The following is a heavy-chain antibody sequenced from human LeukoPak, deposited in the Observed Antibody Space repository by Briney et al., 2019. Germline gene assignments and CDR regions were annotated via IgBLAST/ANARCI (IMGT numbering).Heavy chain of an antibody. CDR2: INPNSGGT. CDR3: AREPADSSAPERPYYFDY. CDR1: GYTFTGYY. V-gene: IGHV1-2*02. D-gene: IGHD3-22*01. Sequence: ASVKVSCKASGYTFTGYYMHWVRQAPGQGLGWMGWINPNSGGTNYAQKFQGRVTMTRDTSISTAYMELSRLRFDDTAVYYCAREPADSSAPERPYYFDYWGQGTLVTVSS. J-gene: IGHJ4*02.